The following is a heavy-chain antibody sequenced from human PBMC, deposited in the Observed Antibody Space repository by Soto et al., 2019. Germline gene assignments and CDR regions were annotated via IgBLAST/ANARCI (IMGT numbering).Heavy chain of an antibody. CDR2: ISYDGSNK. CDR1: GFTFSSYG. J-gene: IGHJ6*02. CDR3: AKDLHSSSWLTGYYYYYGMDV. D-gene: IGHD6-13*01. Sequence: VGSLRLSCAASGFTFSSYGMHWVRQAPGKGLEWVAVISYDGSNKYYADSVKGRFTISRDNSKNTLYLQMNSLRAEDTAVYYCAKDLHSSSWLTGYYYYYGMDVWGQGTTVTVSS. V-gene: IGHV3-30*18.